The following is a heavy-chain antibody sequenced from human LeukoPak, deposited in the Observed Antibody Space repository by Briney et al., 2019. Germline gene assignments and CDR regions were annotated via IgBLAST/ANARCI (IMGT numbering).Heavy chain of an antibody. CDR3: AGCGRRYYWGSDE. J-gene: IGHJ4*02. D-gene: IGHD3-10*01. CDR1: GYTFTSSY. Sequence: ASVKVSCKASGYTFTSSYMHWVRQAPGQGLEWMGEINPSGGSTSSAPQFQGRVTMTRDTSTSTVYMELSSLTSDDTAVYYCAGCGRRYYWGSDEWGQGWLVT. V-gene: IGHV1-46*01. CDR2: INPSGGST.